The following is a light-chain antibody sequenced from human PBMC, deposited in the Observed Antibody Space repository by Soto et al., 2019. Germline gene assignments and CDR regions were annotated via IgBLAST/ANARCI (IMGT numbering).Light chain of an antibody. CDR1: STDVGGYNY. CDR3: CSYAGRDTLYV. J-gene: IGLJ1*01. V-gene: IGLV2-11*01. Sequence: QSVLTQPRSVSRSHGQSVTISCTGTSTDVGGYNYVSWYQQHPGKVPKLMLYDVSKRPSGVPDRFSGSKSGNTASLTISGLQAEDEADYYCCSYAGRDTLYVFGSGTKVTVL. CDR2: DVS.